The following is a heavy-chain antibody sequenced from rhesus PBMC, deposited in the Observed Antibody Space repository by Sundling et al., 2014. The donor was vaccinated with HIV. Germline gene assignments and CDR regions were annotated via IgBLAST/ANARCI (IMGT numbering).Heavy chain of an antibody. Sequence: QLQESGPGLVRPSETLPLTCAVSGASIGNNYWSWIRQAPGKGLEWIGRIYGSGGNPDYNPSLKSRVSISTDMSKNQVSLKLSSVTAADTAVYYCARDYRWNSGSYYYFSGLDSWGQGVVVTVSS. CDR1: GASIGNNY. CDR2: IYGSGGNP. J-gene: IGHJ6*01. V-gene: IGHV4S2*01. CDR3: ARDYRWNSGSYYYFSGLDS. D-gene: IGHD3-16*01.